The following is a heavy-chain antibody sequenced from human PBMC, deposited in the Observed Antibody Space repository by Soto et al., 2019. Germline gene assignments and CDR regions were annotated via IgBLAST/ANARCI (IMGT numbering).Heavy chain of an antibody. V-gene: IGHV4-30-4*01. CDR2: IYYSGST. CDR1: GGSISSGDYY. J-gene: IGHJ5*02. Sequence: SETLSLTCTVSGGSISSGDYYWSWIRQPPGKGLEWIGYIYYSGSTYYNPSLKSRVTISVDTSKNQFSLKLSSVTAADTAVYYCARERGRSIAARPYNWFDPWGQGTLVTVSS. D-gene: IGHD6-6*01. CDR3: ARERGRSIAARPYNWFDP.